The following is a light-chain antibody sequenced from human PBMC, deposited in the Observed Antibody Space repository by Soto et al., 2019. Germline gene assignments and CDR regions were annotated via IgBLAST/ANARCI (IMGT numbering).Light chain of an antibody. V-gene: IGLV2-14*01. CDR2: DVS. CDR1: SSDVGGYKY. Sequence: QSALTQPASVSGSPGQSITISCTGTSSDVGGYKYVSWYQHHPGKGPKLMLYDVSNRPSGVSNRFSGSKSGTTASLTISGLQAEDEADDYCSSYTSSTTYVFGTGTKLTVL. J-gene: IGLJ1*01. CDR3: SSYTSSTTYV.